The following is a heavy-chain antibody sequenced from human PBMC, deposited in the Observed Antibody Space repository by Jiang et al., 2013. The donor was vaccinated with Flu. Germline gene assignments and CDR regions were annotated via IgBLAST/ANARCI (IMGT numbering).Heavy chain of an antibody. CDR2: TYYRSKWYY. J-gene: IGHJ5*02. V-gene: IGHV6-1*01. D-gene: IGHD1-26*01. CDR1: GDSVSSNTAG. CDR3: ARGGLVMGAIGWFDP. Sequence: GPGLVKPSQTLSLTCAISGDSVSSNTAGWNWIRQSPSRGLEWLGRTYYRSKWYYDYAGSVKSRITINPDTSKNQFSLQLESLTPEDTAVYYCARGGLVMGAIGWFDPWGQGPWSPSPQ.